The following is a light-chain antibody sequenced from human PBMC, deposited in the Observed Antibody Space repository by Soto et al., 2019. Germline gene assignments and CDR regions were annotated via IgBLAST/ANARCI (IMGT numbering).Light chain of an antibody. CDR2: DVS. CDR3: CSYAGSYTWV. V-gene: IGLV2-11*01. J-gene: IGLJ3*02. Sequence: QSALTQPRSVSGSPGLSVTISCTGTSSDVGGYNYVSWYQQHPGKAPKLMIYDVSERPSGVPDRFSGSKSGNTASLTISGLQAEDEADYYCCSYAGSYTWVFGGGTKLTVL. CDR1: SSDVGGYNY.